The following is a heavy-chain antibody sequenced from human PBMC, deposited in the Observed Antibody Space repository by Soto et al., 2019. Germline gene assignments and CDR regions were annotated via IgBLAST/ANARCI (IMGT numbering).Heavy chain of an antibody. CDR1: GYSFTSYW. Sequence: GESLKISCKGSGYSFTSYWIGCVRQMPGKGLEWMGIIYPGDSDTRYSPSFQGQVTISADKSISTAYLQWSSLKASDTAMYYCARLFGDGYKWYYYYGMDVWGQGTTVTVSS. V-gene: IGHV5-51*01. D-gene: IGHD3-3*01. J-gene: IGHJ6*02. CDR3: ARLFGDGYKWYYYYGMDV. CDR2: IYPGDSDT.